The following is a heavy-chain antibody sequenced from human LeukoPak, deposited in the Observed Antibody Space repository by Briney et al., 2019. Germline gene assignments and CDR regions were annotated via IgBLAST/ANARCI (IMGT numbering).Heavy chain of an antibody. CDR1: GFTFSSYG. Sequence: GGSLRLSCAASGFTFSSYGMHWVRQAPGKGLEWVAVIWYDGSNKYYADSVKGRFTISRDNSKNTLYLQMNSLRAEDTAVYYCAREGVGATSLDIWGQGTMVTVSS. CDR3: AREGVGATSLDI. J-gene: IGHJ3*02. D-gene: IGHD1-26*01. V-gene: IGHV3-33*01. CDR2: IWYDGSNK.